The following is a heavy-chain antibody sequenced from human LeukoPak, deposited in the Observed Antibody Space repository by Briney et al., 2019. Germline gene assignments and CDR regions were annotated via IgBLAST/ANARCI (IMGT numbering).Heavy chain of an antibody. V-gene: IGHV7-4-1*01. D-gene: IGHD2-21*01. CDR1: AYSFTTYG. Sequence: ASAKVSCKASAYSFTTYGMNWVRQAPGQGLEWMGWINTNTGNPTYAQGFTGRFVFSLDTSVSTAYLQIRSLKAEDTAMYYCAREGEPLPLDYWGQGTLVTVSS. CDR2: INTNTGNP. J-gene: IGHJ4*02. CDR3: AREGEPLPLDY.